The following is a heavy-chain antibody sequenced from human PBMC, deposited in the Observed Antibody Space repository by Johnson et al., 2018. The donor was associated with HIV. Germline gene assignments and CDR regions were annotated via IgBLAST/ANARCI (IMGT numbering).Heavy chain of an antibody. CDR3: ARVVVITYLDAFDI. J-gene: IGHJ3*02. CDR2: IYSDGST. V-gene: IGHV3-66*01. Sequence: MLLVESGGGLVQPGGSLRLSCAASGISVSSNYMSWVRQAPGKGLEWVSVIYSDGSTYYADSVKGRFTISRDNSKNTLYLQMNSLRAEETAVYYCARVVVITYLDAFDIWGQGTMVTVSS. D-gene: IGHD3-22*01. CDR1: GISVSSNY.